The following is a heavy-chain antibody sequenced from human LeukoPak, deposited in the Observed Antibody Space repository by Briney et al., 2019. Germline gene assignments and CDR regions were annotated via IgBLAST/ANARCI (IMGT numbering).Heavy chain of an antibody. CDR1: GFTVSTNS. D-gene: IGHD2/OR15-2a*01. Sequence: GGSLRLSCTVSGFTVSTNSMSWVRQAPGKGQEWVSFIYSDNTHYSDSVKGRFTISRGNSKNTLYLQMNSLRAEDTAVYYCARRAGAFSHPYDYWGQGTLVTVSS. J-gene: IGHJ4*02. CDR3: ARRAGAFSHPYDY. V-gene: IGHV3-53*01. CDR2: IYSDNT.